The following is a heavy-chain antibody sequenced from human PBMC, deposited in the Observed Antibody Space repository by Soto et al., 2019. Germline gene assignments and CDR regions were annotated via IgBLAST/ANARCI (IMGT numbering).Heavy chain of an antibody. CDR3: AKSSQTDFWALPADR. CDR1: GFTFSSYA. Sequence: EVQLLESGGGLVQPGGSLRLSCAASGFTFSSYATSWVRQAPGKGLEWVSAISGSGGSAYYADSVTGRFTISGDNTKNSVYLQLNSLRAEGTAVSYCAKSSQTDFWALPADRWGQGTLVTVSS. V-gene: IGHV3-23*01. CDR2: ISGSGGSA. J-gene: IGHJ4*02. D-gene: IGHD3-3*01.